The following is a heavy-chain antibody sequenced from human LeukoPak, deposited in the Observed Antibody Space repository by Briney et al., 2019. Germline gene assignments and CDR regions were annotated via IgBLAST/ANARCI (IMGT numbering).Heavy chain of an antibody. V-gene: IGHV4-59*02. CDR1: GGSVSTSY. D-gene: IGHD6-13*01. J-gene: IGHJ4*02. CDR3: ARVGLSSSWFFDY. CDR2: IAYSVTT. Sequence: PSETLSLTCTVSGGSVSTSYWSWIRQPPGKGPECIGYIAYSVTTNYNPSLKSRVTISLDTSKNQFSLKLSSVTAADTAVYYCARVGLSSSWFFDYWGQGTLVTVSS.